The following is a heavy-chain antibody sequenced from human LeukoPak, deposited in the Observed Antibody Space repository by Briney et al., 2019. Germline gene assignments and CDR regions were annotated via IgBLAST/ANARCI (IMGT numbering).Heavy chain of an antibody. CDR3: ASGRDGYNWDFVNY. Sequence: SQTLSLTCTVSGGSISSGSYYWSWIRQPAGKGLEGIGRIYTSGSTKYNPSLKSRVTISVDTSKNQFSLKLSSVTAADTAVYYCASGRDGYNWDFVNYWGQGTLVTVSS. J-gene: IGHJ4*02. V-gene: IGHV4-61*02. CDR2: IYTSGST. D-gene: IGHD5-24*01. CDR1: GGSISSGSYY.